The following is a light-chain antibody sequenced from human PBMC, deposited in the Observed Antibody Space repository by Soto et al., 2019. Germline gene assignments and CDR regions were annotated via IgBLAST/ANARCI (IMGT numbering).Light chain of an antibody. CDR1: SSDVGGYNY. CDR2: EVN. Sequence: QSVLTQPPSASGSPGQSVAISCTGTSSDVGGYNYVSWYQQHPGKAPKLMIYEVNKRPSGVPDRFSGSKSGNTASLTVSGLQAEDEADYYCCSYGGRSTYVFGTGTQLTVL. J-gene: IGLJ1*01. CDR3: CSYGGRSTYV. V-gene: IGLV2-8*01.